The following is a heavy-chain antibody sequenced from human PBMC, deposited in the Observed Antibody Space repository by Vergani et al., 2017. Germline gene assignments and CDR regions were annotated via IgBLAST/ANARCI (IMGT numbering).Heavy chain of an antibody. CDR1: GYTFTGYY. J-gene: IGHJ4*02. D-gene: IGHD3-22*01. CDR3: TXGWYYDSIAYWAY. CDR2: INPNSGGT. V-gene: IGHV1-2*02. Sequence: QVQLVQSGAEVKKPGASVKVSCKASGYTFTGYYMHWVRQAPGQGLEWMGWINPNSGGTNYAQKFQGRVTMTRDTSISTAYMELSSLRSEDTAVYYCTXGWYYDSIAYWAYWGQGTLVTVSS.